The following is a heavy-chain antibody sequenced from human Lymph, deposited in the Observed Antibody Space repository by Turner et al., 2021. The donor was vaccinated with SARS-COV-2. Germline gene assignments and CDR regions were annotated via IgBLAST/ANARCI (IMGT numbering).Heavy chain of an antibody. J-gene: IGHJ4*02. CDR1: GFPFSSYG. CDR3: ARDLRFGELPAADH. CDR2: IWYDGSNK. V-gene: IGHV3-33*08. D-gene: IGHD3-10*01. Sequence: QVQLVESGGGVVQPGRSLRLPCAASGFPFSSYGLHWVGQAPGKGLELGAVIWYDGSNKYYADSVKGRFTISRDNSKNTLYLQMNSLRAEDTAVYYCARDLRFGELPAADHWGQGTLVTVSS.